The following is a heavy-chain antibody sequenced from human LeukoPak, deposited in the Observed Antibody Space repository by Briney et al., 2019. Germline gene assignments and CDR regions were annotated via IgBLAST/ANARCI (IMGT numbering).Heavy chain of an antibody. Sequence: SETLSLTCTVSGDSISSSSYYWVWIRQPPGKGLEWIGSIYYSGSTYYNPSLKSRVSISVDTSENQSSLKLSSVTAADTALYYCAAQYSSSVNWFDPWGQGTLVTVSS. CDR1: GDSISSSSYY. CDR3: AAQYSSSVNWFDP. J-gene: IGHJ5*02. V-gene: IGHV4-39*01. CDR2: IYYSGST. D-gene: IGHD6-13*01.